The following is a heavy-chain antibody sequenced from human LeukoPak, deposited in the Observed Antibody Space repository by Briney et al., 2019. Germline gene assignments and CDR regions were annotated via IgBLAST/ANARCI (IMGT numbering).Heavy chain of an antibody. CDR2: ITPILGIA. CDR1: GGTFSSYA. J-gene: IGHJ4*02. V-gene: IGHV1-69*04. Sequence: SVKVSCKASGGTFSSYAISWVRQAPGQGLEWMGRITPILGIANYAQKFQGRVTITADKSTSTAYMELSSLRSEDTAVYYCARDYRLQRTRDGYNGPGYWGQGTLVTVSS. CDR3: ARDYRLQRTRDGYNGPGY. D-gene: IGHD5-24*01.